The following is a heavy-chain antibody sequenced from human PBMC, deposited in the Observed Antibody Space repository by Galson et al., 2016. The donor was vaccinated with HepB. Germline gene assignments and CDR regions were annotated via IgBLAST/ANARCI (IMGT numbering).Heavy chain of an antibody. D-gene: IGHD3-10*01. Sequence: SLRLSCAASGFAFKSYWMHWVRRGPGKGLTWVSRINNYGTTRTYADFVKGRFTISRDNARNTLYLELSDLRAEDTAVYYCARWDWYYFSGLDVWGQGTTVTVSS. J-gene: IGHJ6*02. CDR1: GFAFKSYW. V-gene: IGHV3-74*03. CDR3: ARWDWYYFSGLDV. CDR2: INNYGTTR.